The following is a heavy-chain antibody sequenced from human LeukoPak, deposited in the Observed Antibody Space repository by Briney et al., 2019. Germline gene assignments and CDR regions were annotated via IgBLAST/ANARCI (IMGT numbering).Heavy chain of an antibody. V-gene: IGHV1-2*02. CDR1: GYTFTAYY. J-gene: IGHJ3*02. D-gene: IGHD6-19*01. CDR2: INPNSGGT. CDR3: ARESSGWSGRGANAFDI. Sequence: ASVKVSCKPSGYTFTAYYIHWLRQAPRQGLEWMGCINPNSGGTNYAQKFQGRVTVTRDTSISTAYMELSRLTSDDTAVYYCARESSGWSGRGANAFDIWGQGTMVTVSS.